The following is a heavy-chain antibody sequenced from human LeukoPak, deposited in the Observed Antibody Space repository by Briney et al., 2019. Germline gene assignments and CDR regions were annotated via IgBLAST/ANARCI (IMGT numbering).Heavy chain of an antibody. CDR3: ARQGSSWYDNWFDP. CDR2: INSDGSST. J-gene: IGHJ5*02. V-gene: IGHV3-74*01. CDR1: GFTFSSYW. Sequence: GGSLRLSCAASGFTFSSYWMHWVRQAPGKGLVWVSRINSDGSSTSYADSVKGRFTISRDNAKNTLYLQMNSLRAEDTAVYYCARQGSSWYDNWFDPWGQGTLVTVSS. D-gene: IGHD6-13*01.